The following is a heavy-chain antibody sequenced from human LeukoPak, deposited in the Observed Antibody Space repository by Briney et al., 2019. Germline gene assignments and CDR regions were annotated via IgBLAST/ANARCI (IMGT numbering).Heavy chain of an antibody. D-gene: IGHD4-17*01. J-gene: IGHJ4*02. Sequence: GGSLRLSCAASGFTFSKYDMSWVRQAPGKGLECVSAIKGRFTISRDNSKNTLYLQMDNLRVDDTAVYYCVKKGQADDYGNPDWGQGALVTVSS. CDR2: I. V-gene: IGHV3-23*01. CDR1: GFTFSKYD. CDR3: VKKGQADDYGNPD.